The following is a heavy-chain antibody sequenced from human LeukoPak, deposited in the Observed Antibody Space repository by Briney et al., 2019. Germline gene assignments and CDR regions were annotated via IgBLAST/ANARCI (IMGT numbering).Heavy chain of an antibody. CDR3: ARVRVSMIVVVIDY. CDR2: IYYSGST. CDR1: GGSVSSGSYY. Sequence: PSETLSLTCTVSGGSVSSGSYYWSWIRQPPGKGLEWIGYIYYSGSTNYNPSLKSRVTISVDTSKNQFSLKLSPVTAADTAVYYCARVRVSMIVVVIDYWGQGTLVTVSS. J-gene: IGHJ4*02. D-gene: IGHD3-22*01. V-gene: IGHV4-61*01.